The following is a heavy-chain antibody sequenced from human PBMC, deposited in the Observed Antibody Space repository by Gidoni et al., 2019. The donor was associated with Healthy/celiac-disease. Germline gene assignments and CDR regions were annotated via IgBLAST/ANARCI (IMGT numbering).Heavy chain of an antibody. Sequence: QVTLKESGPVLVKPTETLTLTCTVPGFSLSNARRGVSWSRQPPGKALEWLAHIFSNDEKSYSTSLKSRLTISKDTSKSQVVLTMTNMDPVDTAPYYCARILPDYDFWSGYSINFDYWGQGTLVTVSS. CDR3: ARILPDYDFWSGYSINFDY. D-gene: IGHD3-3*01. CDR1: GFSLSNARRG. J-gene: IGHJ4*02. V-gene: IGHV2-26*01. CDR2: IFSNDEK.